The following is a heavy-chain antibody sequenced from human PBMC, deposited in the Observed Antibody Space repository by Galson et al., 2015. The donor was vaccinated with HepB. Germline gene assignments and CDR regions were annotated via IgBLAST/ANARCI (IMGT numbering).Heavy chain of an antibody. D-gene: IGHD4/OR15-4a*01. CDR2: ISANSGNT. J-gene: IGHJ4*02. CDR3: ARDRDYRFDY. V-gene: IGHV1-18*04. CDR1: GYTLTNYH. Sequence: SVKVSCKASGYTLTNYHFHWVRQAPGQGPVWMGWISANSGNTKYAQNLQGRVTLTRDTSTSTAYLELRSLRSDDTAAYYCARDRDYRFDYWGQGTLVTVSS.